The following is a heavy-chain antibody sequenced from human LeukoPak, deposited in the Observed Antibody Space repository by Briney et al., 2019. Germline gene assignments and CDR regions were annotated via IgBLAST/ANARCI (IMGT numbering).Heavy chain of an antibody. CDR1: GFIFSSYG. V-gene: IGHV3-30*02. CDR3: ARALNPNYSNYYMDV. J-gene: IGHJ6*03. D-gene: IGHD1-14*01. Sequence: GGSLRLSCAASGFIFSSYGMHWVRQAPGKGPEWVAFTRYDGSDKYYADSVKGRFTISRDNAKNFLYLQVHTLRAEDAALYHCARALNPNYSNYYMDVWGKGTAVTISS. CDR2: TRYDGSDK.